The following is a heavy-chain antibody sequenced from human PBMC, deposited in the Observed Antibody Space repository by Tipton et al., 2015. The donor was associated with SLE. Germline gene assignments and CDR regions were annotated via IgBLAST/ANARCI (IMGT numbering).Heavy chain of an antibody. J-gene: IGHJ5*02. Sequence: VQLVQSGAEVKKSGESLKISCRGSGYSFTTFWIGWVRQMPGKGLEWMGIIYPGDSDTRYSPAFQGPGTISASKSINTPYLQWSSRKASDTAMYYCARHAAAGFWGGYSNWFDPWGQGTLVTVSS. CDR2: IYPGDSDT. CDR3: ARHAAAGFWGGYSNWFDP. V-gene: IGHV5-51*01. CDR1: GYSFTTFW. D-gene: IGHD3-3*01.